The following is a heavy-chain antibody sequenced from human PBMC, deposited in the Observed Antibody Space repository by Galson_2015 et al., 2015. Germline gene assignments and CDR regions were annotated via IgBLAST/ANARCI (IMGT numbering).Heavy chain of an antibody. Sequence: SLRLSCAASGFTFNGYAMNWVRQAPGKGLEWVAGIGDGGISTYYADSVKGRFTISRDNSRNTVYLQVNSLRAEDTAVYYCAKVATRVDSRRYFDYWGQGTLVTVSS. CDR2: IGDGGIST. V-gene: IGHV3-23*01. CDR3: AKVATRVDSRRYFDY. CDR1: GFTFNGYA. D-gene: IGHD2-15*01. J-gene: IGHJ4*02.